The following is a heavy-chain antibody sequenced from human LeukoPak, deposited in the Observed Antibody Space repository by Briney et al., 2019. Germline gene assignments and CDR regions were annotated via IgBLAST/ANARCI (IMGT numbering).Heavy chain of an antibody. CDR3: AREFLLGRGDGEDY. CDR2: IKPNSGGT. D-gene: IGHD7-27*01. V-gene: IGHV1-2*02. Sequence: ASVKVSCKASGYTFSDYYIHWVRQAPGQGLEWMGWIKPNSGGTKYAQKFQGGVTMTRDTSISTAYMELSGLRSDDTAIYYCAREFLLGRGDGEDYWGQGTLVTVSS. CDR1: GYTFSDYY. J-gene: IGHJ4*02.